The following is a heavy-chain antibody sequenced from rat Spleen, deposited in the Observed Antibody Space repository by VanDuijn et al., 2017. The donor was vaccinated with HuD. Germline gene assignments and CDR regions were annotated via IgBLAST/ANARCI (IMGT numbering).Heavy chain of an antibody. J-gene: IGHJ2*01. CDR2: SSFYDFTP. CDR3: ARETGYNSYFDY. CDR1: GFTFSDYT. V-gene: IGHV5-17*01. Sequence: EVQLVESGGGLVQPGRSLKLSCAASGFTFSDYTMAWVRQAPKKGLECITSSSFYDFTPFYRDTVKGRFTISRDNAKNTLYLQIDSLRSEDTATYYCARETGYNSYFDYWGQGVLVTVSS. D-gene: IGHD1-4*01.